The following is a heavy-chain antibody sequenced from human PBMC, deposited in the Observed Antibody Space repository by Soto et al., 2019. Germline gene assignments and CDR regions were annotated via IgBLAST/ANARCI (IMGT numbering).Heavy chain of an antibody. CDR1: GFTFSSYS. D-gene: IGHD6-13*01. CDR2: ISSSSSTI. CDR3: ARSIAARPGIAAAGSGY. J-gene: IGHJ4*02. V-gene: IGHV3-48*02. Sequence: PGGSLRLSCAASGFTFSSYSMNWVRQAPGKGLEWVSYISSSSSTIYYADSVKGRFTISRDNAKNSLYLQMNSLRDEDTAVYYCARSIAARPGIAAAGSGYWGQGTLVTVSS.